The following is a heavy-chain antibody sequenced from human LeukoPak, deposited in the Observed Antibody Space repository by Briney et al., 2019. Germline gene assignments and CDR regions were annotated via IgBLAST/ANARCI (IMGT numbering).Heavy chain of an antibody. D-gene: IGHD3-10*01. Sequence: ASVKVSCKASGYTFTSYYMHWVRQAPGQGLEWMGIINPSGGSTSYAQKFQGRVTMTRDTSTSTVYMELSSLRSEDTAVYYCARDPPSIRGVIPGLDIWGQGTMVTVSS. CDR2: INPSGGST. V-gene: IGHV1-46*01. CDR1: GYTFTSYY. J-gene: IGHJ3*02. CDR3: ARDPPSIRGVIPGLDI.